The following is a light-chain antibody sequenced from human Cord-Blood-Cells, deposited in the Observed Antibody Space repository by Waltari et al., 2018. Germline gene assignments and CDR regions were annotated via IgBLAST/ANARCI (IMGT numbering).Light chain of an antibody. CDR1: QSVLYSSNNKNY. J-gene: IGKJ2*01. Sequence: DIVMTQSPDSLAVSLGERATINCKSRQSVLYSSNNKNYLAWYQQKQGQPPKLLIYWASTLESGVPDRFSGSGSGTDFTLTISSLQAEDVAVYYCQQYYSTPYTFGQGTKLEIK. CDR3: QQYYSTPYT. V-gene: IGKV4-1*01. CDR2: WAS.